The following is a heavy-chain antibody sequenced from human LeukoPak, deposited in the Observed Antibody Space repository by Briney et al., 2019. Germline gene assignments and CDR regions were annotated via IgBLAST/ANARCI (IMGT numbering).Heavy chain of an antibody. CDR1: GGSISSYY. J-gene: IGHJ4*02. D-gene: IGHD1-1*01. CDR3: ARGPQQLDY. CDR2: IYYSGST. Sequence: RTSETLSLTCTVSGGSISSYYWSWIRQPPGKGLEWIGYIYYSGSTNYNPSLKSRVTKSVDTSKNQFSLKLSSVTAADTAVYYCARGPQQLDYWGQGTLVTVSS. V-gene: IGHV4-59*01.